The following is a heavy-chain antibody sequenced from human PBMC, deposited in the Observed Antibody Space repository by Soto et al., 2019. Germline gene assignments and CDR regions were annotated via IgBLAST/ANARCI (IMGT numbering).Heavy chain of an antibody. CDR1: GFSFSSYT. D-gene: IGHD2-15*01. CDR2: ITNRGTHT. Sequence: VGSLRLSCTASGFSFSSYTMNWVRQAPGKGLQWVASITNRGTHTYSADSVKGRFTISRDNDKNSLYLQMNNLRAEDTATYYCARAHEVAWFDSWGLGTLVTVS. V-gene: IGHV3-21*06. CDR3: ARAHEVAWFDS. J-gene: IGHJ5*01.